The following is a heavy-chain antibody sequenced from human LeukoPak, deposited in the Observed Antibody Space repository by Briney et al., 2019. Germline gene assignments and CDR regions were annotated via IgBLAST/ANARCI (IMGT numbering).Heavy chain of an antibody. CDR2: INPNGGGT. CDR3: ARAGIAAAGTFGY. CDR1: GYTFTGYY. V-gene: IGHV1-2*02. D-gene: IGHD6-13*01. Sequence: GASVKVSCKASGYTFTGYYMHWVRQAPGQGLEWMGWINPNGGGTNYAQKFQGRVTMTRDTSISTAYMELSRLRSDDTAVYYCARAGIAAAGTFGYWGQGTLVTVSS. J-gene: IGHJ4*02.